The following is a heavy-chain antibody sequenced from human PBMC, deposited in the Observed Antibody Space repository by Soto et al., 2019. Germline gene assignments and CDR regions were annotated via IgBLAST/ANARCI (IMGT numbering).Heavy chain of an antibody. CDR2: ISWNSGSI. D-gene: IGHD5-12*01. J-gene: IGHJ4*02. CDR3: AKAGGVGRYDYFDY. V-gene: IGHV3-9*01. CDR1: GFTFDDYA. Sequence: EVQLVESGGGLVQPGRSLRLSCAASGFTFDDYAMHWVRQAPGKGLEWVSGISWNSGSIGYADSVKGRFTISRDNAKNSLYLQMNSLRAEDTALYYCAKAGGVGRYDYFDYWGQGTLVTVSS.